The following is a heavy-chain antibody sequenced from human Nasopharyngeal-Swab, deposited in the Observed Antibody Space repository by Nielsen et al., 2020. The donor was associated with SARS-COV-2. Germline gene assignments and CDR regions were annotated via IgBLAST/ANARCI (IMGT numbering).Heavy chain of an antibody. CDR3: ARYDDYYDSSGYAY. CDR1: GFTFSSYA. Sequence: GGSLRLSCAASGFTFSSYAISWVRQAPGKGLEWVSVISGSGGSTNYADSVKGRFTISRDNSKNTLYLQMNSLRAEDTAVYYCARYDDYYDSSGYAYWGQGTLVTVSS. D-gene: IGHD3-22*01. CDR2: ISGSGGST. V-gene: IGHV3-23*01. J-gene: IGHJ4*02.